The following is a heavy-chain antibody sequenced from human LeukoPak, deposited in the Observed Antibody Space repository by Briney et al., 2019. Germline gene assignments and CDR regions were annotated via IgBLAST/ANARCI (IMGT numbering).Heavy chain of an antibody. V-gene: IGHV5-51*01. Sequence: GESLKISCKGSGYSFTSYWIGWVRQMPGKGLEWMGIIYPGDSDTRYSPSFQGQVTISAGKSISTAYLQWSSLKASDTAMYYCARAINARQPVPAYWGQGTLVTVSS. J-gene: IGHJ4*02. CDR2: IYPGDSDT. D-gene: IGHD6-13*01. CDR3: ARAINARQPVPAY. CDR1: GYSFTSYW.